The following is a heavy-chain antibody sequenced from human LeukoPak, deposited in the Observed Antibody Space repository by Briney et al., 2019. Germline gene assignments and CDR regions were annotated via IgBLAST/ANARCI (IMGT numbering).Heavy chain of an antibody. CDR3: AREGSCSGGSCYYSY. Sequence: ASVKVSCKASGYTFTNYHMNWVRQAPGQGLEWMGWINTNTGNPTYAQGFTGRFVFSLDTSVSTAYLQISSLKAEDTAVYYCAREGSCSGGSCYYSYWGQGTLVTVSS. CDR2: INTNTGNP. J-gene: IGHJ4*02. CDR1: GYTFTNYH. V-gene: IGHV7-4-1*02. D-gene: IGHD2-15*01.